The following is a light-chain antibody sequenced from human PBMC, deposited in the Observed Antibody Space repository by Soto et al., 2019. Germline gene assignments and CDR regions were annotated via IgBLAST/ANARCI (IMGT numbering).Light chain of an antibody. CDR1: KNDIGVYDF. J-gene: IGLJ1*01. CDR2: EAV. V-gene: IGLV2-8*01. Sequence: QSVLTQPPCASGSPGQSVTISCTGTKNDIGVYDFVSWYQHHPGKAPRLLIYEAVPRASGVPDRFSGSKSGKTASLTVSGLQAADEADYFCKSYDGSNTYVFGSGTKVTVL. CDR3: KSYDGSNTYV.